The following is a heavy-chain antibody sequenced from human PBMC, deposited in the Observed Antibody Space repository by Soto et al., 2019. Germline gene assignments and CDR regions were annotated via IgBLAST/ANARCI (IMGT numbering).Heavy chain of an antibody. CDR2: IYYSGST. CDR1: GGSVSSGSYY. Sequence: PSETLSLTCTVSGGSVSSGSYYWSWIRQPPGKGLEWIGYIYYSGSTNYNPSLKSRVTISVDTSKNQFSLKLSSVTAADTAVYYCARGRVYYDFWSGPFDIWGQGTMVTV. V-gene: IGHV4-61*01. CDR3: ARGRVYYDFWSGPFDI. J-gene: IGHJ3*02. D-gene: IGHD3-3*01.